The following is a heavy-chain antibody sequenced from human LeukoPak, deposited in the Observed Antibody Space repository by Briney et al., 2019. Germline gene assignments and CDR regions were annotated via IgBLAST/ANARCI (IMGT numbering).Heavy chain of an antibody. J-gene: IGHJ4*02. V-gene: IGHV3-53*01. Sequence: TGGSLRLSCAASGFTVSSNYMSWVRQAPGKGLEWVSVTYSNGRTYYADSVKGRFTISRDISKNTLYLEMNNLRAEDTAVYYCAKARSGYDYQVEYWGQGTLVTVSS. CDR2: TYSNGRT. CDR1: GFTVSSNY. D-gene: IGHD3-22*01. CDR3: AKARSGYDYQVEY.